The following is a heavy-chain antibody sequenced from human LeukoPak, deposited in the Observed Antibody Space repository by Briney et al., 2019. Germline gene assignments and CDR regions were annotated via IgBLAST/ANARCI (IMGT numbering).Heavy chain of an antibody. D-gene: IGHD6-19*01. CDR3: ARAVSSGWPNYYYYYMDV. Sequence: GGSLRLSCAASGFTVSSNYMSWVRQAPGKGLEWVSVIYSGGSTYYADSVKGRFTISRDNAKNSLYLQMNSLRAEDTAVYYCARAVSSGWPNYYYYYMDVWGKGTTVTISS. CDR1: GFTVSSNY. CDR2: IYSGGST. V-gene: IGHV3-53*01. J-gene: IGHJ6*03.